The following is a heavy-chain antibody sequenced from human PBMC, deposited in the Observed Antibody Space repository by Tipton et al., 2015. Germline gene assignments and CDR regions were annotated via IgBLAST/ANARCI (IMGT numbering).Heavy chain of an antibody. V-gene: IGHV4-39*01. J-gene: IGHJ4*02. CDR1: GGSISSSSYY. CDR2: LYFSGST. Sequence: TLSLTCTVSGGSISSSSYYWAWIRQPPGKGLEWIGSLYFSGSTYYNPPLKSRVTISIDRFKNQFSLKLSSVTAADTAVYYCASPSLPHDRGVYYFHSWGQGSLVSVSS. CDR3: ASPSLPHDRGVYYFHS. D-gene: IGHD3-22*01.